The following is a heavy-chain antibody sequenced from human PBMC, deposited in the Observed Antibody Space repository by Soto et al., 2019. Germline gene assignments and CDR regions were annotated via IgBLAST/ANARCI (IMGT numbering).Heavy chain of an antibody. CDR2: IYYIGST. Sequence: SETLSLTCTVSGGSISSSNYYWGWIRQPPGKGLEWIGSIYYIGSTYYNPSLKSRVTISVDTSKNQFSLKLSSVTAADTAVYYCARLPRTYCSSTSCYTNAFDIWGQGTMVTVSS. CDR3: ARLPRTYCSSTSCYTNAFDI. V-gene: IGHV4-39*01. J-gene: IGHJ3*02. D-gene: IGHD2-2*02. CDR1: GGSISSSNYY.